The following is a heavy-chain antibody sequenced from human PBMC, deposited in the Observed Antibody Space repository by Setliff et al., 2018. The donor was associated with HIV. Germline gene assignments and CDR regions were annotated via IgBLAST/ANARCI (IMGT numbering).Heavy chain of an antibody. CDR3: ARVGYYDSSFDY. J-gene: IGHJ4*02. Sequence: SETLSLTCAVYGGSFSGYYWSWIRQPPGKGLEWIGEINHSGSTKYNPSLKSQVTISIDTSKNQFSLKLSSVTAADTAVYYCARVGYYDSSFDYWGQGTLVTVS. CDR1: GGSFSGYY. D-gene: IGHD3-22*01. CDR2: INHSGST. V-gene: IGHV4-34*01.